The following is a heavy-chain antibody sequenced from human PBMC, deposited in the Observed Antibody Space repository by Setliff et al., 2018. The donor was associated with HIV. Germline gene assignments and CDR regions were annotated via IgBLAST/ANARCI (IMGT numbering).Heavy chain of an antibody. J-gene: IGHJ4*02. V-gene: IGHV3-74*01. D-gene: IGHD3-22*01. CDR3: VRGSGYYYFDN. Sequence: PGGSLRLSCAASGFTFSSYWMHWVRQAPGKGLVWVFGMNTDGSSTRYADSGKGRFTISRDNAKNMLYLQMNSLSADDTAVYYCVRGSGYYYFDNWGQGALVTVSS. CDR2: MNTDGSST. CDR1: GFTFSSYW.